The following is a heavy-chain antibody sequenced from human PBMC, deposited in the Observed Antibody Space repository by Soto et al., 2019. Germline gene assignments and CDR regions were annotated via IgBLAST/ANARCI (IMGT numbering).Heavy chain of an antibody. J-gene: IGHJ4*02. D-gene: IGHD5-12*01. Sequence: SQTLSLTCAISGDSVSSNSAAWNWIRQSPSRGLEWLGRTYYRSKWYNDYAVSVKSRITINPDTSKNQFSLQLNSVTPEDTAVYDCARAAYSGYDFCFDYWGQGTLVTVSS. CDR3: ARAAYSGYDFCFDY. CDR1: GDSVSSNSAA. V-gene: IGHV6-1*01. CDR2: TYYRSKWYN.